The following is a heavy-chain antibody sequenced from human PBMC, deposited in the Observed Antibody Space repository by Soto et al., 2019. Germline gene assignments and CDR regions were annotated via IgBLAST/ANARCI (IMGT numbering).Heavy chain of an antibody. J-gene: IGHJ3*01. CDR2: IKEDGREK. Sequence: GGSLRLSCAASGFTFNNYWMTWVRQAPGKGLEWVANIKEDGREKYYVESVQGRFTISRDNAKNSLYLQMDGLRVEDSAVYYCARDTVGDEWAFFDLWGQGTMVTVSS. CDR3: ARDTVGDEWAFFDL. D-gene: IGHD3-10*01. CDR1: GFTFNNYW. V-gene: IGHV3-7*01.